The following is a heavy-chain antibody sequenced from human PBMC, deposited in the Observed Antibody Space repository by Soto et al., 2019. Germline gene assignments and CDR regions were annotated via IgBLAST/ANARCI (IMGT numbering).Heavy chain of an antibody. CDR1: GGSISSSSHY. CDR2: IYYSGST. V-gene: IGHV4-39*01. J-gene: IGHJ4*02. D-gene: IGHD3-10*01. Sequence: SETLSLTCSVSGGSISSSSHYWGWIRQPPGKGLEWIGSIYYSGSTYYNPSLKSRVTISVDTSKNQFSLKLNSVTAADTAVYYCATSGSGSYYYFDYWGQGTLVTVS. CDR3: ATSGSGSYYYFDY.